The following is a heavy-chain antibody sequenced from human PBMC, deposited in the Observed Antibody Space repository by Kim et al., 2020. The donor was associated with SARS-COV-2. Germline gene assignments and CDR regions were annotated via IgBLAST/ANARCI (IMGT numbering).Heavy chain of an antibody. Sequence: TEYAASLKGRFTISRDDSKSIAYLQMNSLKTEDTAVYYCTRDEFWSGYYTYWGQGTLVTVSS. J-gene: IGHJ4*02. CDR3: TRDEFWSGYYTY. CDR2: T. V-gene: IGHV3-49*02. D-gene: IGHD3-3*01.